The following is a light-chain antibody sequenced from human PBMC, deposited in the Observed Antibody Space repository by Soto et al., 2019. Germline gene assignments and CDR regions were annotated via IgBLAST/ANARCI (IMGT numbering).Light chain of an antibody. CDR3: HQYFTYPYT. CDR1: QSISSY. Sequence: DIQMTQSPSSLSASVGDRVTITCRASQSISSYLNWYQQKPGKAPKLLIYAASSLQSGVPSRFSGSVSGTLFTLTISSLQPEDFATYFCHQYFTYPYTFGQGTTLEIK. J-gene: IGKJ2*01. V-gene: IGKV1-39*01. CDR2: AAS.